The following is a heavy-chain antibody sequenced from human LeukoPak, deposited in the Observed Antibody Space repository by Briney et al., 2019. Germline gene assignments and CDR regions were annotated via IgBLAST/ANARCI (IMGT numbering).Heavy chain of an antibody. V-gene: IGHV3-21*01. CDR2: ISSRSSYI. Sequence: GGSLRLSCAASGFTFSSYSMNWVRQAPGKGLEWVSSISSRSSYIYYADSVKGRFTISRDNAKNSLYLQMNSLRAEDTAVYYYARDGNGYCSGGTCYSCPDYWGQGTLVTVSS. CDR3: ARDGNGYCSGGTCYSCPDY. D-gene: IGHD2-15*01. J-gene: IGHJ4*02. CDR1: GFTFSSYS.